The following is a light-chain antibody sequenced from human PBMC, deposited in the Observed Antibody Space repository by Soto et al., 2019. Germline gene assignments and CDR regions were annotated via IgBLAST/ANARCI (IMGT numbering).Light chain of an antibody. V-gene: IGKV1-39*01. J-gene: IGKJ1*01. CDR1: HNIINY. CDR2: AAS. CDR3: QQSYSRPRT. Sequence: DIQMTQSPSSLSASVGDRVTITCRASHNIINYLNWYQQKPGKAPKLLIFAASSLQSGVPSRFSGSGSGTDFTLTISSLQPEDFASYYCQQSYSRPRTFGQGTKVDIK.